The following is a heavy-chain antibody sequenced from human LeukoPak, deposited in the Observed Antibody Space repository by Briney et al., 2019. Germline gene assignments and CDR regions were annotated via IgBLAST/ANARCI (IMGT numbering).Heavy chain of an antibody. D-gene: IGHD6-13*01. CDR1: GFNFSSYG. CDR2: ISYDGSNK. J-gene: IGHJ4*02. CDR3: ARGYSSSWLGYFDY. Sequence: GRSLRLSCAASGFNFSSYGMHWVRQAPGKGLEWVVVISYDGSNKKYADSVKGRFTISRDSSKNTMYVEMNSLRAEDTAVYYCARGYSSSWLGYFDYWGQGNLVTVSS. V-gene: IGHV3-30*03.